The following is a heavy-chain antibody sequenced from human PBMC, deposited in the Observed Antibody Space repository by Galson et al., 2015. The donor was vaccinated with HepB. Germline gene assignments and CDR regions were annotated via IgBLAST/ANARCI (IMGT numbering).Heavy chain of an antibody. CDR3: ARDPNGNYIGAYDF. CDR1: GFTFSNYA. J-gene: IGHJ3*01. V-gene: IGHV3-23*01. D-gene: IGHD2-8*01. CDR2: ISGTYYTT. Sequence: SLRLSCAASGFTFSNYAMTWVRQAPGKSLEWVSSISGTYYTTSYADSVKGRFTISRDDSRNTLYLQMNSLRAEDTAVYYCARDPNGNYIGAYDFWGRGTTVTVSS.